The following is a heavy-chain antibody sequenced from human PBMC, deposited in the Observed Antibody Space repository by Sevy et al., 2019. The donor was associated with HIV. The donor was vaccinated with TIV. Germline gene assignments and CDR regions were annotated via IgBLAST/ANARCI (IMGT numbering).Heavy chain of an antibody. CDR1: GYSFTGYY. J-gene: IGHJ4*02. CDR2: INPNRGTT. CDR3: ARDPPYDGSGTYINLRLDF. Sequence: ASVKVSCKASGYSFTGYYMHWVRQAPGQGLEWMGWINPNRGTTNYAPKFQGRVTMTRDTSIRTGYMELTRLRSDDTAVYFCARDPPYDGSGTYINLRLDFWGQGTLVTVSS. D-gene: IGHD3-10*01. V-gene: IGHV1-2*02.